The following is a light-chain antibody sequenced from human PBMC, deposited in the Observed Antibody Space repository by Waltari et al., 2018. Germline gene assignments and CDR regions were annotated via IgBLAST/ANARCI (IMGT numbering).Light chain of an antibody. Sequence: DIQMTQSPSTLSASVGDRVTITCRASQSIGSWLAWYQQKPGKAPKLLIYEATSLESGVPSRFSARGSGTEFTLTISSLQPDDFATYYGQRYNSYPITFGPGTKVDI. V-gene: IGKV1-5*03. CDR2: EAT. CDR1: QSIGSW. CDR3: QRYNSYPIT. J-gene: IGKJ3*01.